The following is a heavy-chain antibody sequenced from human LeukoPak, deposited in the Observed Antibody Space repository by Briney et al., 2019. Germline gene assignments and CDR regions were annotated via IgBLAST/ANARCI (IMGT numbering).Heavy chain of an antibody. CDR2: IKQDGSEK. D-gene: IGHD5-18*01. J-gene: IGHJ3*02. CDR1: GFTFSSYW. Sequence: GGSLRLSCAASGFTFSSYWMSWVRQAPGKGLEWVANIKQDGSEKYYVDSVKGRFTISRDNAKNSLYLQMNSLRAEDTAMYYCARGGYSYGFDAFDIWGQGTMVTVSS. CDR3: ARGGYSYGFDAFDI. V-gene: IGHV3-7*04.